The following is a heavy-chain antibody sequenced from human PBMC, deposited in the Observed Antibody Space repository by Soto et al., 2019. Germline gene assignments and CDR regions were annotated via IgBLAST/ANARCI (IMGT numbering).Heavy chain of an antibody. CDR1: GYTFTSYV. Sequence: VQLVQSGPEVKKPGASVKVSCKASGYTFTSYVITWVRQAPGQGLEWMGWIMAYNGNTNYAHKLQGRFTITTDTSTSTAYMALRCLRSDDAAMYYCARASRWLLPFDFWGQGTPVTVSS. CDR2: IMAYNGNT. D-gene: IGHD2-21*01. V-gene: IGHV1-18*04. J-gene: IGHJ4*02. CDR3: ARASRWLLPFDF.